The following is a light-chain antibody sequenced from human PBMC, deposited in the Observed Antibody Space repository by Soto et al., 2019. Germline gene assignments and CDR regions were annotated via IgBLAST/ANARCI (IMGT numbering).Light chain of an antibody. V-gene: IGLV2-14*01. CDR1: SSDVGGYNY. J-gene: IGLJ1*01. CDR2: DVN. CDR3: CSYTSSSTYV. Sequence: QSALTQPASVSGSPGQSITISCTGTSSDVGGYNYVSWYQQHPGKAPKPMIFDVNNRPSGVSNRFSGSKSGNTDSLTISGLQAEDEADYYCCSYTSSSTYVFGTGTKLTVL.